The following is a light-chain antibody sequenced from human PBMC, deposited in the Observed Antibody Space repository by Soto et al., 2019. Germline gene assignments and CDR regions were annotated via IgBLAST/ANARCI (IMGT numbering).Light chain of an antibody. V-gene: IGLV2-8*01. CDR1: SSDVGGYEY. CDR3: SSYAGSNNLHVL. CDR2: EVI. Sequence: QSALTQPPSASGSPGQSVTISCTGSSSDVGGYEYVSWYQQHPGKAPKLIIYEVIKRPSGVPDRFSGSKSGNTASLTVSGLQAEDEDDYYCSSYAGSNNLHVLFGGGTQLTVL. J-gene: IGLJ2*01.